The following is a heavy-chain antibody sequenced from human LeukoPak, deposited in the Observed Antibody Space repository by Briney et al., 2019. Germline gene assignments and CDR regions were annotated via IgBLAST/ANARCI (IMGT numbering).Heavy chain of an antibody. Sequence: SETLSLTCTVSGGSISGYYWSWIRQPPGKGLQWIGYIYYSGSTNYNPSLKSRVTISVDTSKNQFSLKLSSVTAADTAVYYCARGDCTNGVCYHPDAYYFDYWGQGTLVTVSS. CDR2: IYYSGST. D-gene: IGHD2-8*01. J-gene: IGHJ4*02. CDR3: ARGDCTNGVCYHPDAYYFDY. V-gene: IGHV4-59*01. CDR1: GGSISGYY.